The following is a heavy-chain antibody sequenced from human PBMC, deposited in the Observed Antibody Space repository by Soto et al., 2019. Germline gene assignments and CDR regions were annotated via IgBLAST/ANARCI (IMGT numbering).Heavy chain of an antibody. CDR2: ISDSGSNK. J-gene: IGHJ4*02. CDR1: GCKKRGYA. Sequence: FLRVPRGAGGCKKRGYAGRGARQAPGKGPEWVSVISDSGSNKYYADSVKGRFTISRDNSKNTLYLQMNSLRAEDTAVYYCDSSGFDYWGQGTLVTVSS. CDR3: DSSGFDY. V-gene: IGHV3-30-3*01. D-gene: IGHD6-25*01.